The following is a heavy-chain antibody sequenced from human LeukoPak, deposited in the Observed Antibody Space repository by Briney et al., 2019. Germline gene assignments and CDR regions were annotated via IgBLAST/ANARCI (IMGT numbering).Heavy chain of an antibody. J-gene: IGHJ6*02. D-gene: IGHD2-15*01. CDR1: GYTFTSYD. Sequence: ASVKVSCKASGYTFTSYDINWVRQATGQGLEWMGWINPNSGGTNYAQKFQGRVTMTRDTSISTAYMELSRLRSDDTAVYYCARRSYYYYGMDVWGQGTTVTVSS. CDR2: INPNSGGT. V-gene: IGHV1-2*02. CDR3: ARRSYYYYGMDV.